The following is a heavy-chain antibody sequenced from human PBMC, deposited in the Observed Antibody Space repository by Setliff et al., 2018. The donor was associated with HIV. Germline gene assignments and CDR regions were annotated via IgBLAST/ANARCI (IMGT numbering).Heavy chain of an antibody. D-gene: IGHD6-19*01. CDR3: ARALAGGSGWNYFDL. V-gene: IGHV4-61*09. CDR1: GASFIRSRYY. J-gene: IGHJ4*02. Sequence: SETLSLTCTVSGASFIRSRYYWSWIRQPAGEGLEWIGHVYTTGSASYNPSLESRVTILEALSKNQFSLNLDSVTAADTAVYFCARALAGGSGWNYFDLWGPGTLVTVSS. CDR2: VYTTGSA.